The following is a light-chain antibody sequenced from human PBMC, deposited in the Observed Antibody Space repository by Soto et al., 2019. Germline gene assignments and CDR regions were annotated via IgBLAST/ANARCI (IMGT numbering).Light chain of an antibody. Sequence: EIVLTQSPGTLSVSPGERATVSCRASQTVSSGFLAWYQQKVGQAPRLLIYGASTRATGIPDRFSGSGSGTDFNLTIDRREPEDFAVYYCHQYYSSPTPFGGGTKVEIK. CDR2: GAS. CDR3: HQYYSSPTP. J-gene: IGKJ4*01. V-gene: IGKV3-20*01. CDR1: QTVSSGF.